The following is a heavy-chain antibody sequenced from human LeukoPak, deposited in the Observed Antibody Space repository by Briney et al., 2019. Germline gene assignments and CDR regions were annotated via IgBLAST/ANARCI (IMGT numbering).Heavy chain of an antibody. CDR3: ARGELLFPYGMDV. CDR1: GYTFTSYY. CDR2: ISPSGGTT. Sequence: ASVKVSCKASGYTFTSYYIHWVRQAPGQGLEWMGIISPSGGTTNYAQKFQGRVTMTRDTSTSTVYMELSSLRSEDTAVYCCARGELLFPYGMDVWGLGTTVTVSS. D-gene: IGHD3-10*01. J-gene: IGHJ6*02. V-gene: IGHV1-46*01.